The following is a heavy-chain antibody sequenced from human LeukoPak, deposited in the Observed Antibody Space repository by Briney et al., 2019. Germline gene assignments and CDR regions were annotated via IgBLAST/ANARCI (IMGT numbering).Heavy chain of an antibody. Sequence: GGSLRLSCAASGLSFSSFAMSWVRQGPARGLEWASSIRGNGETFYADSVKGRFTISRDNAKNSLYLQMNSLRAEDTAVYYCARAGAYSSSLVYYYYYYMDVWGKGTTVTVSS. CDR3: ARAGAYSSSLVYYYYYYMDV. D-gene: IGHD6-6*01. CDR1: GLSFSSFA. CDR2: IRGNGET. V-gene: IGHV3-21*01. J-gene: IGHJ6*03.